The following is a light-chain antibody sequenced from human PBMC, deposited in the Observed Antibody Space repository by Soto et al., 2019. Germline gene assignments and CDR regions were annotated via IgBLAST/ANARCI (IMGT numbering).Light chain of an antibody. CDR3: SSYAGSKSLV. J-gene: IGLJ2*01. Sequence: QSVLTQPPSASGSPGQSVTISCTGTSSDGGGYNYVSWYQQHPGKAPKLMIYEVSQRPSGVPDRFSGSKSGNTASLTVSGLQAEDEADYYCSSYAGSKSLVFGGGTKLTVL. CDR2: EVS. CDR1: SSDGGGYNY. V-gene: IGLV2-8*01.